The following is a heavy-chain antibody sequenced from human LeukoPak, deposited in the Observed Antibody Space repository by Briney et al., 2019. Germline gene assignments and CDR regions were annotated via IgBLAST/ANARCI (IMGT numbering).Heavy chain of an antibody. Sequence: PGGSLRLSCAASGFTFSSYAMHWVRQAPGKGLEWVAFIRSDGSNQYYADSVKGRFTISIDNSKNTLYLQMNSLRAEDTAVYYCAKSYLWFGELSHFDYWGQGTLVAVSS. CDR3: AKSYLWFGELSHFDY. D-gene: IGHD3-10*01. CDR1: GFTFSSYA. V-gene: IGHV3-30*02. CDR2: IRSDGSNQ. J-gene: IGHJ4*02.